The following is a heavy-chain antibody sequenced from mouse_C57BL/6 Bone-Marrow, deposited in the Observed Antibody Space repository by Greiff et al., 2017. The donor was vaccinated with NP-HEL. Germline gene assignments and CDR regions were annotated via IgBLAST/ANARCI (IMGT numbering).Heavy chain of an antibody. CDR3: ARDGLQRPFAY. J-gene: IGHJ3*01. Sequence: QVQLQQSGAELVKPGASVKLSCKASGYTFTSYWMQWVKQRPGQGLEWIGKIDPSDSNTNYNQKFKGKATVTVDTSSSTTYMQLSSLTSEDSAVYYCARDGLQRPFAYWGQGTLVTVSA. CDR2: IDPSDSNT. V-gene: IGHV1-50*01. D-gene: IGHD1-1*01. CDR1: GYTFTSYW.